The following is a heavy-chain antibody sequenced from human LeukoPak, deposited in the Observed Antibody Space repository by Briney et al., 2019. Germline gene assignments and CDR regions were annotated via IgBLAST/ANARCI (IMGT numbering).Heavy chain of an antibody. CDR2: INPNSGGT. J-gene: IGHJ6*02. D-gene: IGHD2-2*01. CDR3: ARGSSTQPAMDV. Sequence: ASVKVSCKASGGTFSSYAISWVRQAPGQGLEWMGRINPNSGGTNYAQKFQGRVTMTRDTSISTAYMELSRLRSDDTAVYYCARGSSTQPAMDVWGQGTTVTVSS. V-gene: IGHV1-2*06. CDR1: GGTFSSYA.